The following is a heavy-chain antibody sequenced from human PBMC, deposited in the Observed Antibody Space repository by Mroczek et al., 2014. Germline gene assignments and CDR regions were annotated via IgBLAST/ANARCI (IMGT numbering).Heavy chain of an antibody. D-gene: IGHD3-10*01. CDR2: ISAYNGNT. Sequence: QVQLVQSGAEVKKPGASVKVSCKASGYTFTSYGISWVRQAPGQGLEWMGWISAYNGNTNYAQKLQGRVTMTXDTSTSTAXMXLRSLRSDDTAVYYCARFQVSWFGIYTFDYWGQGTLVTVSS. J-gene: IGHJ4*02. CDR3: ARFQVSWFGIYTFDY. V-gene: IGHV1-18*01. CDR1: GYTFTSYG.